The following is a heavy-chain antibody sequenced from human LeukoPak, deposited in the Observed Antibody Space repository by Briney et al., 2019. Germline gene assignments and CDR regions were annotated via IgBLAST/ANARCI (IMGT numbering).Heavy chain of an antibody. CDR3: ARGMITFGGVIGAFDY. J-gene: IGHJ4*02. Sequence: SETLSLTCTVSGGSISSYYWSWIRQPPGKGLEWIGYIYYSGSTNYNPSLKSRVTISVDTSKNQFSLKLSSVTAADTAVYYCARGMITFGGVIGAFDYWGQGTLVTVSS. D-gene: IGHD3-16*02. CDR1: GGSISSYY. V-gene: IGHV4-59*01. CDR2: IYYSGST.